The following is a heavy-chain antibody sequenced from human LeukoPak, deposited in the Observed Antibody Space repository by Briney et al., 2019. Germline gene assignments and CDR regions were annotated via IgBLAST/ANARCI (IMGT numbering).Heavy chain of an antibody. V-gene: IGHV3-15*01. CDR1: GFTFNNYA. Sequence: PGGSLRLSCGASGFTFNNYAMSWVRQVPGKGLEWVGRVKSKPDGGTIDYAAPVEGRFTISRDDSENTLYLQMNSLKTEDTAIYYCTSDPRIGRYFDYWGQGALVTVSS. CDR3: TSDPRIGRYFDY. CDR2: VKSKPDGGTI. D-gene: IGHD1-26*01. J-gene: IGHJ4*02.